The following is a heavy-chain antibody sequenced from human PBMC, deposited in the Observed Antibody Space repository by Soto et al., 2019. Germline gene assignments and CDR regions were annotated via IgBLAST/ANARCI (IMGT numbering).Heavy chain of an antibody. CDR2: VIPIFNTA. Sequence: QVQLVQSGAEVKKPGSSVKVTCKASGGTFSSNSISWVRQAPGQGLEWMGGVIPIFNTAKYAQKLQGRVTITADKKTNTSYMELRSLAPQDTAVYYCARDRALVGHDKWGQGTRVTASS. CDR1: GGTFSSNS. J-gene: IGHJ4*02. D-gene: IGHD1-1*01. V-gene: IGHV1-69*14. CDR3: ARDRALVGHDK.